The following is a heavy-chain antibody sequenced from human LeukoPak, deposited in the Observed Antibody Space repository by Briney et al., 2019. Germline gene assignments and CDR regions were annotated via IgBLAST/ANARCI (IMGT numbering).Heavy chain of an antibody. CDR1: GFTFSSYW. CDR2: IKQDGSEK. Sequence: GGSLRLSCAAPGFTFSSYWMSWVRQAPGKGLEWVANIKQDGSEKYYVDSVKGRFTISRDNAKNSLYLQMNSLRAEDTAVYYCAELGITMIGGVWGKGTTVAISS. J-gene: IGHJ6*04. V-gene: IGHV3-7*01. CDR3: AELGITMIGGV. D-gene: IGHD3-10*02.